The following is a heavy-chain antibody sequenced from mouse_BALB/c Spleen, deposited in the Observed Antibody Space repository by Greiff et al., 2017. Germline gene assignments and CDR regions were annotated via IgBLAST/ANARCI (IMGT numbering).Heavy chain of an antibody. J-gene: IGHJ2*01. CDR3: AREYGNYFDY. V-gene: IGHV7-3*02. CDR1: GFTFTDYY. Sequence: EVQLMESGGGLVQPGGSLRLSCATSGFTFTDYYMSWVRQPPGKALEWLGFIRNKANGYTTEYSASVKGRFTISRDNSQSILYLQMNTLRAEDSATYYCAREYGNYFDYWGQGTTLTVSS. CDR2: IRNKANGYTT. D-gene: IGHD2-10*02.